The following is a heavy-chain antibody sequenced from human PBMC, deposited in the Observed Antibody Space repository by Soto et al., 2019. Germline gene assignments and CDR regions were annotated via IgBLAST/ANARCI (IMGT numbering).Heavy chain of an antibody. CDR3: ARGGVAGPLDY. D-gene: IGHD6-19*01. Sequence: SENLSLTCTVSGGSISGYYWSWLRQPPGKGLEWIGYIYSIGSTNYNPSLSSRVSMSIDTSQEHFSLKLSSVTATDTAVYYCARGGVAGPLDYWGQGTLVTVS. CDR1: GGSISGYY. V-gene: IGHV4-4*08. CDR2: IYSIGST. J-gene: IGHJ4*02.